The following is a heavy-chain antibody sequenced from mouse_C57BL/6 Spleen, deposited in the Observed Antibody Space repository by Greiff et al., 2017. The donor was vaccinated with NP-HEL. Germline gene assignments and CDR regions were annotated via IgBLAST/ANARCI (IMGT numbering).Heavy chain of an antibody. CDR1: GYSFTDYN. J-gene: IGHJ1*03. V-gene: IGHV1-39*01. Sequence: EVQLVESGPELVKPGASVKISCKASGYSFTDYNMNWVKQSNGKSLEWIGVINPNYGTTSYNQKFKGKATLTVDQSSSTAYMQLNSLTSEDSAVYYCARSQLGRRDWYFDVWGTGTTVTVSS. D-gene: IGHD4-1*02. CDR3: ARSQLGRRDWYFDV. CDR2: INPNYGTT.